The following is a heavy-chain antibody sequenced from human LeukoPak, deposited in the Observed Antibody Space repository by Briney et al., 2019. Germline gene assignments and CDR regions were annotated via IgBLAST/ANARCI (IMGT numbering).Heavy chain of an antibody. CDR2: IYYTGNT. D-gene: IGHD6-13*01. CDR3: ARVLAAAGNNWFDP. V-gene: IGHV4-30-4*07. J-gene: IGHJ5*02. CDR1: GGSISSGGYS. Sequence: SQTLSLTCTVSGGSISSGGYSWSWIRQPPGKGMEFIAYIYYTGNTYFNPSLKSRVTISADTSKNQFSLKLTSVTAADTAVYYCARVLAAAGNNWFDPWGQGTLVTVSS.